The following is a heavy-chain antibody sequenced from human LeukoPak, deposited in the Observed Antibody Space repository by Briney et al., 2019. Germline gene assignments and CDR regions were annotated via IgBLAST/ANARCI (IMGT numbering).Heavy chain of an antibody. CDR3: ARVVPPYYYDSSGYFFDY. D-gene: IGHD3-22*01. CDR1: GDSISGNY. V-gene: IGHV4-59*01. CDR2: IYYSGST. Sequence: SETLSLTCTVSGDSISGNYWSWIRQPPGKGLEWIGYIYYSGSTNYNPSLKSRVTISVDTSKNQFSLKLSSVTAADTAVYYCARVVPPYYYDSSGYFFDYWGQGTLVTVSS. J-gene: IGHJ4*02.